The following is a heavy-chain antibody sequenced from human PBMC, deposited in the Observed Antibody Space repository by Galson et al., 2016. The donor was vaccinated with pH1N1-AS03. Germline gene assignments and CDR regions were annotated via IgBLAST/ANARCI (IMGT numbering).Heavy chain of an antibody. V-gene: IGHV3-30*02. CDR1: GFTFSSYG. CDR2: IRYDGSK. CDR3: ARDPDSVAGTSLDWYFDL. Sequence: SLRLSCAASGFTFSSYGMHWVRQAPGKGLEWVAFIRYDGSKYYADSVKGRFTISRDNSKNTLYLQMNSLRAEDTAVYYCARDPDSVAGTSLDWYFDLWGRGTLVTVSS. D-gene: IGHD6-19*01. J-gene: IGHJ2*01.